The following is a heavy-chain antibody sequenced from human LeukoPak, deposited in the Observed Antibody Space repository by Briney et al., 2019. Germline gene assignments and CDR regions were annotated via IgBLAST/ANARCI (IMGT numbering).Heavy chain of an antibody. D-gene: IGHD2-8*01. Sequence: GGSLRLSCVASGFTFSAYSMNWVRQAPGKGLEWVSYISTSSVNIYYADSVKGRFTISRDNAKNSLYLQMNSLRAEDTAVYYCAREVSHCTDGVCSGSWGQGTLVTVSS. V-gene: IGHV3-48*04. J-gene: IGHJ5*02. CDR3: AREVSHCTDGVCSGS. CDR1: GFTFSAYS. CDR2: ISTSSVNI.